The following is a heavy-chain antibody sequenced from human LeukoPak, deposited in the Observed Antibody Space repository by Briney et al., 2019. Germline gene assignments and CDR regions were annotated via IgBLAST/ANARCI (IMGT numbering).Heavy chain of an antibody. D-gene: IGHD3-3*01. V-gene: IGHV3-23*01. Sequence: PGRSLRLSCTASGFTFGDYAMSWVRQAPGKGLEWVSAISGSGGSTYYADSVKSRFTISRDNSKNTLYLQMNSLRAEDTAVYYCAKDANTIFGVVIDYWGQGTLVTVSS. CDR3: AKDANTIFGVVIDY. CDR1: GFTFGDYA. J-gene: IGHJ4*02. CDR2: ISGSGGST.